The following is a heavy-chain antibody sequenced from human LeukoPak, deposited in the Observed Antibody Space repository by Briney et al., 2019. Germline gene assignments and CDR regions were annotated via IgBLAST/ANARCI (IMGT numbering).Heavy chain of an antibody. CDR3: ARGKEDNPLWVGEFPYVDV. V-gene: IGHV3-11*04. D-gene: IGHD3-10*01. CDR2: ISTTGNTI. CDR1: GFMFSDYH. J-gene: IGHJ6*03. Sequence: GGSLRLSCAASGFMFSDYHMTWIRQAPGKGLEWISYISTTGNTIFYADSVKGRFTVSRDENSLFLQLNSLRVEDTAVYYCARGKEDNPLWVGEFPYVDVWGKGTTVIVSS.